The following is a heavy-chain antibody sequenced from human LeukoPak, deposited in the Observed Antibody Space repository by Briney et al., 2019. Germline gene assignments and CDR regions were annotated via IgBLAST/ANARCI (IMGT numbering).Heavy chain of an antibody. CDR2: ISAYNGNT. Sequence: ASVKVSCKASGGTFISYAISWVRQAPGQGLEWMGWISAYNGNTNYAQKLQGRVTMTTDTSTSTAYMELRGLRSDDTAVYYCARGTGTSHYYYYYYMDVWGKGTTVTVSS. CDR3: ARGTGTSHYYYYYYMDV. D-gene: IGHD2-2*01. J-gene: IGHJ6*03. CDR1: GGTFISYA. V-gene: IGHV1-18*01.